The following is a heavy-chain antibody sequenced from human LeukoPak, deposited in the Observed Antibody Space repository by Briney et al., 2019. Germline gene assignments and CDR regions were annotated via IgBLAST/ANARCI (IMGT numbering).Heavy chain of an antibody. Sequence: SETLSLTCTVSGGSISSYYWSWIRQPPGKGLEWIGYIYYSGSTNYSPSLRSRVTISADTSKNQFSLKLSSVTAADTAVYYCARGRRLSSIGYSSSWYGGRYFDYWGQGTLVTVSS. CDR2: IYYSGST. CDR3: ARGRRLSSIGYSSSWYGGRYFDY. J-gene: IGHJ4*02. V-gene: IGHV4-59*08. CDR1: GGSISSYY. D-gene: IGHD6-13*01.